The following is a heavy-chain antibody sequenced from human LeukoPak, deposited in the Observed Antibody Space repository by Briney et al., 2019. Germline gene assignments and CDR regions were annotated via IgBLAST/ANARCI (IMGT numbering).Heavy chain of an antibody. V-gene: IGHV4-38-2*02. CDR2: IYHSGST. CDR1: GYSISSGYY. CDR3: VRVSYDSSGYFHLDY. J-gene: IGHJ4*02. Sequence: PSETLSLTCTVSGYSISSGYYWGWIRQPPGKGLEWIGSIYHSGSTNYNPSLKSRVTISVDTSKNQFSLKLSSVTAADTAVYYCVRVSYDSSGYFHLDYWGQGTLVTVSS. D-gene: IGHD3-22*01.